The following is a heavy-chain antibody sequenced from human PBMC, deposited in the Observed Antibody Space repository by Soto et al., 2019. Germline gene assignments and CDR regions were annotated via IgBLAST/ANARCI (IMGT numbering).Heavy chain of an antibody. CDR2: IHYSGST. J-gene: IGHJ4*02. Sequence: QVRLQESGPGLVKPSETLSLTCTVSGDSISAYYWSWIRQPPGKGLEWIGYIHYSGSTNYNPSLKSRVTRSVDTSKNQFSLDLSSVTAADTAVYYCARDQSGYYFDYWGQGTLVTVSS. CDR1: GDSISAYY. V-gene: IGHV4-59*01. CDR3: ARDQSGYYFDY.